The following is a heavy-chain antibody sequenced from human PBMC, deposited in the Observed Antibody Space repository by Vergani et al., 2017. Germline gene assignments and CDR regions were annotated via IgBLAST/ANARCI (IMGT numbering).Heavy chain of an antibody. V-gene: IGHV1-8*01. J-gene: IGHJ6*03. CDR2: MNPNSGNT. CDR1: GYTFTSYD. D-gene: IGHD6-13*01. Sequence: QVQLVQSGAEVKKPGASVKVSCKASGYTFTSYDINWVRQATGQGLEWMGWMNPNSGNTGYAQKFQGRVTMTRNTSISTAYMELSSLRSEDTAVYYCARDRSAAGGYYYCYYYMDVWGKGTTVTVSS. CDR3: ARDRSAAGGYYYCYYYMDV.